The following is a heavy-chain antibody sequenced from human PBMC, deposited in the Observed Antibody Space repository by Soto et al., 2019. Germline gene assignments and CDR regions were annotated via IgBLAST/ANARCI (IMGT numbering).Heavy chain of an antibody. CDR1: GYSFTSYW. CDR2: IYPGDSDT. CDR3: ARHGAFDYYGPRHYYYFQDV. J-gene: IGHJ6*03. V-gene: IGHV5-51*01. Sequence: PGESLKISCKGSGYSFTSYWIGWVLQMPWKGLEWMGIIYPGDSDTRYSPSFQGQVTISADKSISTAYLQWSSLKASDTAMYYCARHGAFDYYGPRHYYYFQDVWGKGTTVTVSS. D-gene: IGHD3-10*01.